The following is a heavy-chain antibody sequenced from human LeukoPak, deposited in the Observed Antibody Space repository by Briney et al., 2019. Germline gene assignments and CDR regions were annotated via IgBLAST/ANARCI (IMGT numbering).Heavy chain of an antibody. V-gene: IGHV3-23*01. CDR3: VKDVGKWESLHFFDY. D-gene: IGHD1-26*01. CDR1: GFTFSTNA. J-gene: IGHJ4*02. Sequence: GGSLRLSCLTSGFTFSTNAMSWVRQAPGKGLEWISGISGSGASTYYADSVTGRFTISRDNSRNTLYLQMNSLRGDDTAVYYCVKDVGKWESLHFFDYWGRGTLVTVSS. CDR2: ISGSGAST.